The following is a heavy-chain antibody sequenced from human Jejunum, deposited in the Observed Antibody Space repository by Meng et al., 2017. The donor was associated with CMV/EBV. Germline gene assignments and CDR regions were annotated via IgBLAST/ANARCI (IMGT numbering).Heavy chain of an antibody. J-gene: IGHJ4*02. Sequence: TVSGGSLGTYYWSWIRQPPGKGLAWIGHIYYSGSTHFNPSLKSRVTISLDTSKKQFSLRLSSVTAEDTAVYYCARASPNWNYVIDYWGQGTLVTVSS. CDR3: ARASPNWNYVIDY. CDR1: GGSLGTYY. V-gene: IGHV4-59*01. CDR2: IYYSGST. D-gene: IGHD1-7*01.